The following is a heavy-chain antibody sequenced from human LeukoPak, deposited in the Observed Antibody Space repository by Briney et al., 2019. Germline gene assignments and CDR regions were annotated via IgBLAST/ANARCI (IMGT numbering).Heavy chain of an antibody. V-gene: IGHV3-30-3*01. D-gene: IGHD1-26*01. CDR1: GFTFSSYA. CDR3: ARAVDSGSYSGYYYGMDV. J-gene: IGHJ6*02. CDR2: ISYDGSNK. Sequence: PGGSLRLSCAASGFTFSSYAMHWVRQAPGKGLEWVAVISYDGSNKYYADSVKGRFTISRDNSKNTLYLQMNSLRAEDTAVYYCARAVDSGSYSGYYYGMDVWGQGTTVTVSS.